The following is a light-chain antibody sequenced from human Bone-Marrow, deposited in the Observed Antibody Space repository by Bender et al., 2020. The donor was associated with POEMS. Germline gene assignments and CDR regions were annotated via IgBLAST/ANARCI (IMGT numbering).Light chain of an antibody. CDR3: YSTDSSGDHPL. V-gene: IGLV3-10*01. CDR1: ALPIQY. CDR2: EDD. Sequence: SYELTQPPSVSVSPGQTARITCSGDALPIQYTYWFQQKSGRAPQLVIFEDDKRPSGIPDRISGSVSGSVATLTVTGALEEDEADYYCYSTDSSGDHPLFGGGTRLTVL. J-gene: IGLJ2*01.